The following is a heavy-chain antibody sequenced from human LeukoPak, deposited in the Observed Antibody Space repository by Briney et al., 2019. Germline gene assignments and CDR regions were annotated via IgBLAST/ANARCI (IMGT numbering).Heavy chain of an antibody. CDR1: GGSISSGSYY. CDR3: ARFSGFL. CDR2: IYTSGST. J-gene: IGHJ2*01. V-gene: IGHV4-61*02. D-gene: IGHD3-10*01. Sequence: SETLSLTCTVSGGSISSGSYYWSWIRQPAGKGLEWIGRIYTSGSTNYNPSLKSRVTISVDTSKNQFSLKLSSVTAADTAVYYCARFSGFLWGRGTLVTVSS.